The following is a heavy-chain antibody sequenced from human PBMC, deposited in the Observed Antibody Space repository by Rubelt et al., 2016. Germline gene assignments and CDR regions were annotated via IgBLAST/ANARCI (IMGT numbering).Heavy chain of an antibody. CDR3: ALYYYYVMDV. V-gene: IGHV5-10-1*03. Sequence: EVQLVQSGAEVKKPGESLRISCKGSGYSFTSYWISWVRQMPGKGLEWMGRIDPSDSYTNYRPSFQGPSPIPADKSISTAYLQWSSLKASDTAMYYCALYYYYVMDVWGQGTTVTVSS. CDR2: IDPSDSYT. J-gene: IGHJ6*02. CDR1: GYSFTSYW.